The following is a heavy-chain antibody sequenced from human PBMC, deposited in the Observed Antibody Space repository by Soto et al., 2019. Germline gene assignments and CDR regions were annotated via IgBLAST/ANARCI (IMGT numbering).Heavy chain of an antibody. CDR1: GYTFTSYG. Sequence: ASVKVSCKASGYTFTSYGISWVRQAPGQGLEWMGWISAYNGNTNYAQKLRGRVTMTTDTSTSTAYMELRSLRSDDTAVYYCARVAPTNYDFWSGYPGNYYYYGMDVWGQGTTVTVSS. J-gene: IGHJ6*02. V-gene: IGHV1-18*01. CDR3: ARVAPTNYDFWSGYPGNYYYYGMDV. CDR2: ISAYNGNT. D-gene: IGHD3-3*01.